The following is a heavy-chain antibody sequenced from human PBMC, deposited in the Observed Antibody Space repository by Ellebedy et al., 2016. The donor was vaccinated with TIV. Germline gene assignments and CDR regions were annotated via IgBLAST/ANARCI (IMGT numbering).Heavy chain of an antibody. Sequence: GESLKISCAASGFSFSNYAMSWARQAPGEGLEWVSGFGISGDTTYYADSVKGRFTVSRDNSKNTLYLQMNSLRGEDTAIYYCARGKSGTYIHHAFDYWGQGTLVTVSS. CDR2: FGISGDTT. J-gene: IGHJ4*02. V-gene: IGHV3-23*01. D-gene: IGHD1-14*01. CDR1: GFSFSNYA. CDR3: ARGKSGTYIHHAFDY.